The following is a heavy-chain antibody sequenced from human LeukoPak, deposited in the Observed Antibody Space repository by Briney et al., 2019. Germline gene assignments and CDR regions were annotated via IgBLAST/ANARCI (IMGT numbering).Heavy chain of an antibody. V-gene: IGHV3-48*03. CDR3: ARGPHYEYYYYYGMDV. D-gene: IGHD4-17*01. J-gene: IGHJ6*02. CDR2: ISSSGSTI. CDR1: GFTFSSYE. Sequence: GGSLRLSCAASGFTFSSYEMNWVRQAPGKGLEWVSYISSSGSTIYYADSVKGRFTISRDNAKNSLYLQMNCLRAGDTAVYYCARGPHYEYYYYYGMDVWGQGTTVTVSS.